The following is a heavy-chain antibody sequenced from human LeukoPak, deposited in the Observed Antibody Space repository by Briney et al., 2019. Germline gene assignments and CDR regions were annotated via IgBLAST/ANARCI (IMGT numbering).Heavy chain of an antibody. CDR3: AAGLIAAASIDY. D-gene: IGHD6-13*01. Sequence: SETLSLTCTVSGGSISSGGSYWSWIRQHPGKGLEWIGYIYYSGSTYYNPSLKSRVTISVDTSKNQFSLKLSSVTAADTAVYYCAAGLIAAASIDYWGQGTLVTVSS. CDR1: GGSISSGGSY. V-gene: IGHV4-31*03. J-gene: IGHJ4*02. CDR2: IYYSGST.